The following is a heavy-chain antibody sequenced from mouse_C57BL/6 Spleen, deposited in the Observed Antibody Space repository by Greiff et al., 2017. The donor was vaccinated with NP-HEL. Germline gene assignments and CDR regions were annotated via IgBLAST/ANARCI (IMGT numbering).Heavy chain of an antibody. CDR1: GFNIKDDY. CDR3: TTVTGPFDY. V-gene: IGHV14-4*01. D-gene: IGHD4-1*01. J-gene: IGHJ2*01. CDR2: IDPENGDT. Sequence: VHVKQSGAELVRPGASVKLSCTASGFNIKDDYMHWVKQRPEQGLEWIGWIDPENGDTEYASKFQGKATITADTSSNTAYLQLSSLTSEDTAVYYCTTVTGPFDYWGQGTTLTVSS.